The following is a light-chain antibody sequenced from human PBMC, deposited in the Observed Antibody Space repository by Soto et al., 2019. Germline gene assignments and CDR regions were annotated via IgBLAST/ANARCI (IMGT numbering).Light chain of an antibody. V-gene: IGKV1-5*03. J-gene: IGKJ1*01. CDR3: QQYSGAST. CDR1: QSINNW. Sequence: DIQMTQSPSTLSASVGDRVTITCRASQSINNWLAWYQQKPGKAPKLLIYRASSLENGVPSRFSGRGSGTEFIFTITSLQPDDFATYYCQQYSGASTFGQGTKVEI. CDR2: RAS.